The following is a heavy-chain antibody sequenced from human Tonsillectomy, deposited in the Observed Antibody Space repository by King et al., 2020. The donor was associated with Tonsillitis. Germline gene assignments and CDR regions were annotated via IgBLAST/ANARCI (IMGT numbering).Heavy chain of an antibody. J-gene: IGHJ2*01. CDR1: GFSFSVYG. V-gene: IGHV3-33*01. D-gene: IGHD1-26*01. CDR3: ARDLRVGRYSDR. Sequence: VQLVESGGGVVQPGRSLRLSCAASGFSFSVYGMHWVRQAPGKGLEWVAVIGHDGNYKDYSDSVKGRFTVSRDNSKNALYLEMTSLRVDDSAVYFCARDLRVGRYSDRWGPGTLVTVSS. CDR2: IGHDGNYK.